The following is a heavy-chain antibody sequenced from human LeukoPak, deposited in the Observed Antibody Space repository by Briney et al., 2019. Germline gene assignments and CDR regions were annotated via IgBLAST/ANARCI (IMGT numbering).Heavy chain of an antibody. D-gene: IGHD5-12*01. CDR1: GGSISSGNW. Sequence: SETLSLTCAVSGGSISSGNWWSWVRQPPGKGLEWIGEIYHSGSTNYNPSLKSRVTISVDKSKNQFSLKLSSVTAADTAVYYCASSGYVSPGFDPWGQGTLVTVSS. V-gene: IGHV4-4*02. CDR3: ASSGYVSPGFDP. CDR2: IYHSGST. J-gene: IGHJ5*02.